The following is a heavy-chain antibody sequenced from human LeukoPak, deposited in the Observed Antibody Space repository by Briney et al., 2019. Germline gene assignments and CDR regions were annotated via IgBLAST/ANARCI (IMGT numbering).Heavy chain of an antibody. V-gene: IGHV4-34*01. CDR3: ARETHISMVRKIIGFDY. CDR2: INHGGST. D-gene: IGHD3-10*01. J-gene: IGHJ4*02. Sequence: SGTLSLTCAVYGGSFSGNYWNWIRQPPGKGLEWIGEINHGGSTNYNPSLKSRVTISVDTSKNQFSLKLSSVTAADTAVYYCARETHISMVRKIIGFDYWGQGTLVTVSS. CDR1: GGSFSGNY.